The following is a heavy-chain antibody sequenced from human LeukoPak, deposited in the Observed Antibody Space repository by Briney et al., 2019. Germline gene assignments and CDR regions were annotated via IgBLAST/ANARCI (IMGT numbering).Heavy chain of an antibody. D-gene: IGHD3-10*01. CDR1: GYTFTGYY. CDR3: ARSRGTMARGVIKSYYYYGMDV. CDR2: INPNSGST. Sequence: ASVKVSCKASGYTFTGYYMHWVRQAPGQGLEWMGWINPNSGSTNYAQKFQGRVAMTRDTSISTAYMELSRLRSDDTAVYYCARSRGTMARGVIKSYYYYGMDVWGQGTTVTVSS. V-gene: IGHV1-2*02. J-gene: IGHJ6*02.